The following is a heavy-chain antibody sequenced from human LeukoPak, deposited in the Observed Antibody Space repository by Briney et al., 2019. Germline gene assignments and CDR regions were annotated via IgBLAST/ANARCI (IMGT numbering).Heavy chain of an antibody. CDR3: ARASVLAATMSGQYFQH. CDR1: GFTFSSYS. CDR2: ISSSISTI. J-gene: IGHJ1*01. V-gene: IGHV3-48*01. Sequence: PGGSLRLSCAASGFTFSSYSMNSVRQAPGKGLEWVSYISSSISTIYYTDSVKGRFTISRDNAKNSLYLQMNSLRAEDTAVYYCARASVLAATMSGQYFQHWGQGTLVTVSS. D-gene: IGHD2-15*01.